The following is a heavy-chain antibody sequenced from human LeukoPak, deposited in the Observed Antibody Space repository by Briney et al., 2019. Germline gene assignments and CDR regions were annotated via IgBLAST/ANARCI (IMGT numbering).Heavy chain of an antibody. D-gene: IGHD2/OR15-2a*01. Sequence: PGGSLRLSCAASGFTFTDHYMSWVRQAPGKGLEWVSYISSSGDITYYADSVKGRFTVSRDNAKNSLYLQMNSLRAEDTAVYYCARDFSYYYYMDVWGKGTTVTVSS. V-gene: IGHV3-11*04. J-gene: IGHJ6*03. CDR2: ISSSGDIT. CDR1: GFTFTDHY. CDR3: ARDFSYYYYMDV.